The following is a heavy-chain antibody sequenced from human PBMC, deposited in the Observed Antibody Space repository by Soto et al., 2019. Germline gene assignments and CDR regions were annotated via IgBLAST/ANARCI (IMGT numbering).Heavy chain of an antibody. CDR2: IMPVFATP. Sequence: QVQLMQSGAEVKKPGSSVKVSCKASGGTFSTSAISWVRQAPGEGLEWVGGIMPVFATPDYAQKFQGRVTISADKSTTTAYLGLTSLTTDDTAVYYCARDKDRQQLGGNYYYILDVWGHGTAITVSS. CDR3: ARDKDRQQLGGNYYYILDV. V-gene: IGHV1-69*14. J-gene: IGHJ6*02. CDR1: GGTFSTSA. D-gene: IGHD3-10*01.